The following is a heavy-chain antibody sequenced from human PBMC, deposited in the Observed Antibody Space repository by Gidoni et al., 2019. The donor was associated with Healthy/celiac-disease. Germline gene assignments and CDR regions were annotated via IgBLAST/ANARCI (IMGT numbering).Heavy chain of an antibody. CDR3: ATYRLDIVKDRGGFDY. CDR1: GYSCTSYW. J-gene: IGHJ4*02. D-gene: IGHD5-12*01. Sequence: VQLVQSGAEVKKPGESLRISCKGSGYSCTSYWISWVRQMPGKGLEWMGRIDPSDSYTNYSPSFQGHVTISADKSISTAYLQWSSLKASDTAMYYCATYRLDIVKDRGGFDYWGQGTLVTVSS. V-gene: IGHV5-10-1*01. CDR2: IDPSDSYT.